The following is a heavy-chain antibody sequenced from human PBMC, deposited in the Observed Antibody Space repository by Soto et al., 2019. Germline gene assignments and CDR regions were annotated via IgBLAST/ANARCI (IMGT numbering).Heavy chain of an antibody. D-gene: IGHD1-26*01. CDR1: GYTFTSYA. CDR3: ARKPVGATTYGIDAFDI. Sequence: ASVKVSCKASGYTFTSYAMHWVRQAPGQRLEWMGWINAGNGNTKYSQKFQGKVTITRDTSASTAYMELSSLRSEDTAVYYCARKPVGATTYGIDAFDIWGQGTMVTVSS. J-gene: IGHJ3*02. CDR2: INAGNGNT. V-gene: IGHV1-3*01.